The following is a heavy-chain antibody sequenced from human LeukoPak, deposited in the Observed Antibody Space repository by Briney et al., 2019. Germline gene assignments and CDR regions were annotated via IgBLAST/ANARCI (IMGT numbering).Heavy chain of an antibody. J-gene: IGHJ5*02. CDR2: IRGSGAT. D-gene: IGHD3-16*01. CDR1: GFTFADYT. CDR3: SRDKFYVWFDP. Sequence: GGSLRLSCTTSGFTFADYTMHWFRQAPGKGLESVGFIRGSGATQYAASVRGRFTISRDDSKSIAYLQMNSLKTEDTAVYYCSRDKFYVWFDPWGQGTLVTVSS. V-gene: IGHV3-49*03.